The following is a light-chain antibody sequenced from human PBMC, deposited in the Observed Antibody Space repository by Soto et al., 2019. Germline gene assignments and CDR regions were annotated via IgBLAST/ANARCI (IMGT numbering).Light chain of an antibody. Sequence: EIVLTQSPGTLSLSPGERATLSCRASQSVSRNYLAWYQQKPGQAPRLLIFGASSRASDIPDRFSGSGSGTDFTLTISRLEPEDSAVYYCQQYGSSPPYTFGQGTKLEIK. CDR1: QSVSRNY. CDR2: GAS. CDR3: QQYGSSPPYT. J-gene: IGKJ2*01. V-gene: IGKV3-20*01.